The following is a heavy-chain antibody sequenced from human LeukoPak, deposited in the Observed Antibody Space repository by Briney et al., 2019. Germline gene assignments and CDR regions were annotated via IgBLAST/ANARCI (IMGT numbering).Heavy chain of an antibody. D-gene: IGHD5-12*01. CDR3: ARAALRTPLTYFDY. CDR2: IYTSGST. J-gene: IGHJ4*02. Sequence: SETLSLTCTVSGGSISSYYWSWIRQPAGKGLEWIGRIYTSGSTNYNPSLKSRVIMSVDTSKNQFSLKLSSVPAADTAVYYCARAALRTPLTYFDYWGQGTLVTVSP. CDR1: GGSISSYY. V-gene: IGHV4-4*07.